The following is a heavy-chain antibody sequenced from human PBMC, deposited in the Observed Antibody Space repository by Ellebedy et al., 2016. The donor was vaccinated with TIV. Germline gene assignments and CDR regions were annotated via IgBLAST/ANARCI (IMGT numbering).Heavy chain of an antibody. CDR2: IYPGDSDT. D-gene: IGHD4-23*01. J-gene: IGHJ3*02. Sequence: GESLKISCKGSGYSFTSYWIGWVRQMPGKGLEWMGIIYPGDSDTRYSPSFQGQVTISADKSISTAYLQWSSLKASDTAMYYCARHSTSLYGGNSIDAFDIWGQGTMVTVSS. V-gene: IGHV5-51*01. CDR1: GYSFTSYW. CDR3: ARHSTSLYGGNSIDAFDI.